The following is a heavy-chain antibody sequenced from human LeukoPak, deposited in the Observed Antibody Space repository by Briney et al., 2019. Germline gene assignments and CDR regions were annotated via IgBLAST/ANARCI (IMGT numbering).Heavy chain of an antibody. V-gene: IGHV4-59*01. J-gene: IGHJ3*02. CDR2: IYYSGST. Sequence: SETLSLTCTVPGGSISSYYWSWIRQPPGKGLEWIGYIYYSGSTNYNPSLKSRVTISVDTSKNQFSLKLSSVTAADTAVYYCAREVAVAGYDAFDIWGQGTMVTVSS. D-gene: IGHD6-19*01. CDR3: AREVAVAGYDAFDI. CDR1: GGSISSYY.